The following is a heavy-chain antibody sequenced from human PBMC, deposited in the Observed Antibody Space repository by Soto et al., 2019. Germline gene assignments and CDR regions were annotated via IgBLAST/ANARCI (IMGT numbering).Heavy chain of an antibody. D-gene: IGHD2-15*01. CDR1: GGSISSSSYY. Sequence: QLQLQESGPGLVKPSETLSLTCTVSGGSISSSSYYWGWIRQPPGKGLEWIGSIYYSGSTYYNPSLKSRVTISVDTSKNQFSLKLSSVTAADTAVYYCASSNWRYCSGGSCYLNKHLIDYWGQGTLVTVSS. J-gene: IGHJ4*02. CDR2: IYYSGST. CDR3: ASSNWRYCSGGSCYLNKHLIDY. V-gene: IGHV4-39*01.